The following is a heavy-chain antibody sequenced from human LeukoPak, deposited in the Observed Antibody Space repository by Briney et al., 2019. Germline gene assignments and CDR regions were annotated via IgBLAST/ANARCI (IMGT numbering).Heavy chain of an antibody. CDR3: ARAAGYSSSWYVGGY. Sequence: GASVKVSCKASGYTFTSYGISWVRQAPGQGLEWMGWISAYNGNTSYAQKLQGRVTMTTDTSTSTAYMELRSLRSDDTAVYYCARAAGYSSSWYVGGYWGQGTLVTVSS. CDR1: GYTFTSYG. D-gene: IGHD6-13*01. J-gene: IGHJ4*02. V-gene: IGHV1-18*01. CDR2: ISAYNGNT.